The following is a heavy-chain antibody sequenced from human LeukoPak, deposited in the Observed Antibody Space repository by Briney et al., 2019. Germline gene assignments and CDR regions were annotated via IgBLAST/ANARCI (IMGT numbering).Heavy chain of an antibody. CDR1: GGSISTYY. CDR3: ARDRVGGHYGMDV. V-gene: IGHV4-59*01. Sequence: SETLSLTCTVSGGSISTYYWSWIRQPPGKGLEWIGYIFYSGSTNYNPSLKSRVTISVDTSKNQFSLKLSSVTAADTAVYYYARDRVGGHYGMDVWGQGTTVTVS. J-gene: IGHJ6*02. CDR2: IFYSGST. D-gene: IGHD3-16*01.